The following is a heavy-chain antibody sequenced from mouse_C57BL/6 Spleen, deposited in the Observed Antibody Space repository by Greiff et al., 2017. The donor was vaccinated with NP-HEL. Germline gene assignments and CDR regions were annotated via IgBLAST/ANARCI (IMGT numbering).Heavy chain of an antibody. CDR1: GYAFSSYW. CDR2: IYPGDGDT. D-gene: IGHD4-1*01. J-gene: IGHJ3*01. Sequence: VQLQQSGAELVKPGASVKISCKASGYAFSSYWMNWVKQRPGKGLEWIGQIYPGDGDTNYNGKFKGKATLTADKSSSTAYMQLSSLTSEDSAVYFCAGSRTGASFFAYWGQGTLVTVSA. CDR3: AGSRTGASFFAY. V-gene: IGHV1-80*01.